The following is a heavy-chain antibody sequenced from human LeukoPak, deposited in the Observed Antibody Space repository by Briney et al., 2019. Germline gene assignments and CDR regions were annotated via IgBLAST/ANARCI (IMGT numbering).Heavy chain of an antibody. D-gene: IGHD3-10*01. CDR2: ISCSSSYI. J-gene: IGHJ6*03. Sequence: GGSLRLSCAASGFTFSSYSMNWVRQAPGKGLEWVSSISCSSSYIYYADSVKGRFTISRDNAKNSLYLQMNSLRAEDTAVYYSARVGAGYYGSGSYYYMDVWGKGTTVTVSS. CDR1: GFTFSSYS. CDR3: ARVGAGYYGSGSYYYMDV. V-gene: IGHV3-21*01.